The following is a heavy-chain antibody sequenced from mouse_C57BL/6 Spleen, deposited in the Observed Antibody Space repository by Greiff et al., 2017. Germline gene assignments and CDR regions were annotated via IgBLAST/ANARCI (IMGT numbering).Heavy chain of an antibody. CDR1: GYTFTSYW. CDR3: ASLPLEYYAMDY. V-gene: IGHV1-77*01. CDR2: IGPGSGST. Sequence: QVQLKQPGAELVMPGASVKLSCKASGYTFTSYWMHWVKQRPGKGLAWIGKIGPGSGSTYYNEKFKGKAPLTADNSSSTAYMQRSSLTSEDSAVYFCASLPLEYYAMDYWGQGTSVTVSS. J-gene: IGHJ4*01.